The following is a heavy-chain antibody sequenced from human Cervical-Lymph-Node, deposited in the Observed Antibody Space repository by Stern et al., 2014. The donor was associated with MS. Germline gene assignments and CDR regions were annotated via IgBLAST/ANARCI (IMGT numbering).Heavy chain of an antibody. CDR1: GGTFSSYA. Sequence: VQLVESGAEVKKPGSSVKVSCKASGGTFSSYAISWVRQAPGQGLEWMGGINPIFGIANYAQKFQGRVTITADKSTSTAYMELSSLRSEDTAVYYCARVLRFLEWLSPHYYYGMDVWGQGTTVTVSS. V-gene: IGHV1-69*17. D-gene: IGHD3-3*01. J-gene: IGHJ6*02. CDR3: ARVLRFLEWLSPHYYYGMDV. CDR2: INPIFGIA.